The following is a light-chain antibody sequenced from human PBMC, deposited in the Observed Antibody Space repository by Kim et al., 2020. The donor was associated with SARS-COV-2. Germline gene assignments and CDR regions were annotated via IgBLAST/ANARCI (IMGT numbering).Light chain of an antibody. Sequence: ASTGDRVTITCRASQGISSYLAWYQQKPGKAPKLLIYAASTLQSGVPSRFSGSGSGTDFTLTISCLQSEDFATYYCQQYYSYPPTFAQGTKVDIK. CDR2: AAS. V-gene: IGKV1-8*01. CDR3: QQYYSYPPT. J-gene: IGKJ1*01. CDR1: QGISSY.